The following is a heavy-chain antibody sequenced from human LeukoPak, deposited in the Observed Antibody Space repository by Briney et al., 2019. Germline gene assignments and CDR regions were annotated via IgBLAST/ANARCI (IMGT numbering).Heavy chain of an antibody. J-gene: IGHJ6*04. CDR3: ARVATSSRYYGMDV. CDR1: GGSISGGGYS. D-gene: IGHD5-12*01. V-gene: IGHV4-30-2*01. Sequence: SETLSLTCAVSGGSISGGGYSWSWIRQPPGQGLEWIGYIFHSGTSYYYPSLKSRATISVDRSKNQFSLKLTSVTAADTAVYFCARVATSSRYYGMDVWGKGTTVTVSS. CDR2: IFHSGTS.